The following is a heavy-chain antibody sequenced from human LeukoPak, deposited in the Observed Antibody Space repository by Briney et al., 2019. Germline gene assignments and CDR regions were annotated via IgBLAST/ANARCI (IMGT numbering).Heavy chain of an antibody. CDR3: ARGPSGYHNT. V-gene: IGHV3-30*02. CDR2: IRHDESNK. CDR1: GFTFSYYG. D-gene: IGHD5-12*01. J-gene: IGHJ4*02. Sequence: PGGSLRLSCAASGFTFSYYGIHWVRQAPGKGLEWVAFIRHDESNKYYADSVKGRFTISRDNSKNTLYLQMNSLRAEDTAVYYCARGPSGYHNTGGQGTLVTVSS.